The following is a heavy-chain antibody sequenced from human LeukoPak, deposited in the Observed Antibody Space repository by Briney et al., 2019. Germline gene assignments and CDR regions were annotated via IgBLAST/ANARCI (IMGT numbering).Heavy chain of an antibody. D-gene: IGHD5-24*01. Sequence: KPGGSLRLSRAASGFTFSSYSMNWVRQAPGKGLEWVSSISSSSSYIYYADSVKGRFTISRDNAKNSLYLQMNSLRAEDTAVYYCAREMATSKEDAFDIWGQGTMVTVSS. CDR3: AREMATSKEDAFDI. V-gene: IGHV3-21*01. J-gene: IGHJ3*02. CDR1: GFTFSSYS. CDR2: ISSSSSYI.